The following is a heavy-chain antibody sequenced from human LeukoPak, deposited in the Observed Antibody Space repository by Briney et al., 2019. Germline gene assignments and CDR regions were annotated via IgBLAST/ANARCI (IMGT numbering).Heavy chain of an antibody. CDR3: AKAPYSSTDQGAFDI. Sequence: GGSLRLSCAASGFTFSSYSMNWVRQAPGKGLEWVSYISSSSSTIYYADSVKGRFTISRDNAKNSLYLQMNSLRAEDMALYYCAKAPYSSTDQGAFDIWGQGTMVTVSS. D-gene: IGHD6-13*01. J-gene: IGHJ3*02. CDR1: GFTFSSYS. V-gene: IGHV3-48*04. CDR2: ISSSSSTI.